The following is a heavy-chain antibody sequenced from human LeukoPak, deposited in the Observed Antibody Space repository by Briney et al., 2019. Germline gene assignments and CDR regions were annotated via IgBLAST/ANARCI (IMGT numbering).Heavy chain of an antibody. CDR1: GFTFSSYG. CDR2: IWYDGSNK. D-gene: IGHD2-2*01. V-gene: IGHV3-33*06. J-gene: IGHJ4*02. Sequence: GRSLRLSCAASGFTFSSYGMHWVRQAPGKGLEWVAVIWYDGSNKYYADSVKGRFTISRDNSKNTLYLQMNSLRAEDTAVYYCAKAGAYCSSTSCYFRWDYWGQGTLVTVSS. CDR3: AKAGAYCSSTSCYFRWDY.